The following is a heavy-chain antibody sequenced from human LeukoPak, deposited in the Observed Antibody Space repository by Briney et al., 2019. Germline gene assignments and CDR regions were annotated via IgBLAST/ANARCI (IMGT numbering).Heavy chain of an antibody. J-gene: IGHJ4*02. CDR1: GYTLTSYG. CDR2: ISAFNGNT. CDR3: ARERQLRYFDWLLSPFDY. Sequence: GASVKVSCKASGYTLTSYGISWVRQAPGQGLEWMGWISAFNGNTNYAQKLQGRVTMTTDTSTSTAYMELRSLRSDDTAVYYCARERQLRYFDWLLSPFDYWGQGTLVTVSS. V-gene: IGHV1-18*01. D-gene: IGHD3-9*01.